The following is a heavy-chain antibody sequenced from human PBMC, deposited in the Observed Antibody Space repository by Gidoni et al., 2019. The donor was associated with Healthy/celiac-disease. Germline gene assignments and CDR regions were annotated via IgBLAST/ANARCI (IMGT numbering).Heavy chain of an antibody. Sequence: QVPLPASGPGLVKPSGTLSLTCAVSGGSIRSSNWWSWVRQPPGKGLEWIGEIYHSGSTNYNPSLKSRVTIAVDKSKNQFSLKLSSVTAADTAVYYCAKRSEYNWNDWPWFDPWGQGTLVTVSS. V-gene: IGHV4-4*02. CDR1: GGSIRSSNW. D-gene: IGHD1-1*01. CDR2: IYHSGST. J-gene: IGHJ5*02. CDR3: AKRSEYNWNDWPWFDP.